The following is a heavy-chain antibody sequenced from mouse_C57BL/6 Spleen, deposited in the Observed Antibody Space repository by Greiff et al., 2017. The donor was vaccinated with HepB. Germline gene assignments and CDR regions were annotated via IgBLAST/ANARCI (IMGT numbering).Heavy chain of an antibody. CDR2: ISYDGSN. CDR3: ARPPTVVASYWYFDV. J-gene: IGHJ1*03. D-gene: IGHD1-1*01. CDR1: GYSITSGYY. V-gene: IGHV3-6*01. Sequence: EVKLMESGPGLVKPSQSLSLTCSVTGYSITSGYYWNWIRQFPGNKLEWMGYISYDGSNNYNPSLKNRISITRDTSKNQFFLKLNSVTTEDTATYYCARPPTVVASYWYFDVWGTGTTVTVSS.